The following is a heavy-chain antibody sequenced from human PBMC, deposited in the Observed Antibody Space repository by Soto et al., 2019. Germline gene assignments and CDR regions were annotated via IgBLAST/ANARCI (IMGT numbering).Heavy chain of an antibody. CDR3: ASVTFGGIVLAH. J-gene: IGHJ4*02. CDR2: IYFNGNT. Sequence: SETLSLTCTVSATSFSKYYWTWIRQPPGKGLEWIGYIYFNGNTKYNPSLEGRLTISIDTSKKEFSLKLTSVTAADAAVYYCASVTFGGIVLAHWGQGTLVTVSS. D-gene: IGHD3-16*01. V-gene: IGHV4-59*01. CDR1: ATSFSKYY.